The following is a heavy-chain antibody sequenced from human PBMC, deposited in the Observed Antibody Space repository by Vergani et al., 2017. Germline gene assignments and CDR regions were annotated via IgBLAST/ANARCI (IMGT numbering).Heavy chain of an antibody. J-gene: IGHJ6*03. Sequence: QVQLQQWGGGLLKPSETLSLTCVVNGGSFTSYHWTWIRQSPGEGLEWVADIDHTGRPDYNPSIKSRLTMSVGKSRNQFSLTLNSVTATDTAIYFCARVNTEANGHLYYYYYMDVWGQGTAVTVS. V-gene: IGHV4-34*01. CDR1: GGSFTSYH. CDR2: IDHTGRP. D-gene: IGHD2-8*01. CDR3: ARVNTEANGHLYYYYYMDV.